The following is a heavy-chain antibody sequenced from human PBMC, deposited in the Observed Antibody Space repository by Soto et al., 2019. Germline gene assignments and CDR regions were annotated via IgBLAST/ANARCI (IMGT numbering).Heavy chain of an antibody. D-gene: IGHD5-12*01. Sequence: QLVESGGGVVQPGRSLRLSCETSGFTFRSYGMHWVRQAPGKGLEWVAVISFDGSDIYYADSVRGRFTISRDNSKSTLHLQMNRLRAEDTAVYYCAKMTRGYTYGLDYWGQETLVTVSS. J-gene: IGHJ4*02. CDR1: GFTFRSYG. CDR3: AKMTRGYTYGLDY. V-gene: IGHV3-30*18. CDR2: ISFDGSDI.